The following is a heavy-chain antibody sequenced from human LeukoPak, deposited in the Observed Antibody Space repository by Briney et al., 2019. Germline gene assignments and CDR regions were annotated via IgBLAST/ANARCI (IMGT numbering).Heavy chain of an antibody. D-gene: IGHD6-13*01. J-gene: IGHJ4*02. V-gene: IGHV3-7*05. CDR3: AKITAAGTDY. CDR2: IKQDGSHQ. CDR1: GFTFGSYW. Sequence: PGGSLRLSCAASGFTFGSYWMSWVRLTPGKGLEWVAKIKQDGSHQSYVDSVKGRFTISRDNSKNTLYLQMNSLRTDDTAIYYCAKITAAGTDYWGQGTLVTVSS.